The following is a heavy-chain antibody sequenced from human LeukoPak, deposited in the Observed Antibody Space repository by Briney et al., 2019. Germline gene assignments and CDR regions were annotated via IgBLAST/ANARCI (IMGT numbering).Heavy chain of an antibody. CDR1: GFIFDDYG. CDR3: ARVETYYDFWSGYTNWFDP. D-gene: IGHD3-3*01. J-gene: IGHJ5*02. V-gene: IGHV3-20*04. CDR2: INWNGGST. Sequence: GGSLRLSCAASGFIFDDYGMSWVRQAPGKGLEWVSGINWNGGSTGYADSVKGRFTISRDNAKNSLYLQMNSLRAEDTALYYCARVETYYDFWSGYTNWFDPWGQGTLVTVSS.